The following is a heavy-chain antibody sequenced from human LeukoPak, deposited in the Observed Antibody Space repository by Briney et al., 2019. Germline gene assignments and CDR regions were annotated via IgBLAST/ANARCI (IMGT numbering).Heavy chain of an antibody. D-gene: IGHD5-18*01. CDR3: ARAGTPMVTIVAPYYMDV. V-gene: IGHV3-7*01. CDR2: IRPDGNLR. CDR1: GFTFSSYE. Sequence: PGGSLRLSCAASGFTFSSYEMNWVRQAPGKGLEWVANIRPDGNLRNYVDSVKGRFTISRDNAKNALSLQMNSLRAEDTAVYYCARAGTPMVTIVAPYYMDVWGKGTTVTVSS. J-gene: IGHJ6*03.